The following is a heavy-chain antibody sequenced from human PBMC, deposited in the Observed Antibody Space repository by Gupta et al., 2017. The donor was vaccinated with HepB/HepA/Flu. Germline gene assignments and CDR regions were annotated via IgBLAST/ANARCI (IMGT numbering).Heavy chain of an antibody. CDR3: ARGGGCMDV. V-gene: IGHV4-59*01. D-gene: IGHD3-16*01. CDR2: IYNSGST. J-gene: IGHJ6*04. CDR1: GGSISSYY. Sequence: QVQLQESGPGLVKPSATLSLTCTVPGGSISSYYWSWIRQPPGKGLWWIGYIYNSGSTNYNPSLKSRVTISADTSKKHFSLKLNSVTAADTAVYYCARGGGCMDVWGKGTTVTVSS.